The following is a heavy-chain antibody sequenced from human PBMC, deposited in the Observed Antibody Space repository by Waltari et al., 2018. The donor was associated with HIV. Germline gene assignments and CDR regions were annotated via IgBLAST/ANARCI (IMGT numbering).Heavy chain of an antibody. J-gene: IGHJ4*02. D-gene: IGHD5-18*01. CDR1: GFTFSDYG. V-gene: IGHV3-30*03. CDR3: ARGMGYGGSAEGFDY. Sequence: QVQLVESGGGVVQPGTSLRLSFAASGFTFSDYGIHWVRHAPGKGREWGAVISYEGNNRNHADSVKGRFSISRDNSKNTLYLQMNSLRVEDTAVYYCARGMGYGGSAEGFDYWGQGTLVTVSS. CDR2: ISYEGNNR.